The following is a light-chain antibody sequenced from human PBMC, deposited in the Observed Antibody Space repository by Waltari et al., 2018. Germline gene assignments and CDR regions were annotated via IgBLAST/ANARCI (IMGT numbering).Light chain of an antibody. Sequence: IEMTQSPATLSVSPGDRSTLSCRASQSVRTNLAWYQQRPGQAPRLIIYDASTRATGVPARFSGSGSGTEFTLTISSLQPEDFAVYYCQQYESWPPYTFGQGTRLEIK. J-gene: IGKJ2*01. CDR2: DAS. V-gene: IGKV3-15*01. CDR3: QQYESWPPYT. CDR1: QSVRTN.